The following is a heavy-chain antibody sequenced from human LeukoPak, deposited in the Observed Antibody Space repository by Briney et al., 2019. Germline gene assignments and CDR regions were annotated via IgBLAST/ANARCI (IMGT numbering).Heavy chain of an antibody. J-gene: IGHJ4*02. V-gene: IGHV4-61*02. CDR1: GGSISSGSYY. CDR3: ARTRVEMAPNFDY. D-gene: IGHD5-24*01. Sequence: SQTLSLTCTVSGGSISSGSYYWSWIRRPAGKGLEWIGRIYTSGSTNYNPSLKSRVTISVDTSKNQFSLKLSFATAADTAVYYCARTRVEMAPNFDYWGQGTLVTVSS. CDR2: IYTSGST.